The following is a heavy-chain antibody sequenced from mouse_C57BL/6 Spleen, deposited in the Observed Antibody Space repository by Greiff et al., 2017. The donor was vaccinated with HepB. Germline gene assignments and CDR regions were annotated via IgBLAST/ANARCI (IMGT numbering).Heavy chain of an antibody. CDR1: GFTFTDYY. J-gene: IGHJ2*01. D-gene: IGHD2-3*01. CDR2: IRNKANGYTT. Sequence: EVNVVESGGGLVQPGGSLSLSCAASGFTFTDYYMSWVRQPPGKALEWLGFIRNKANGYTTEYSASVKGRFTISRDNSQSILYLQMNALRAEDSATYYCARAPDGYSYYFDYWGQGTTLTVSS. CDR3: ARAPDGYSYYFDY. V-gene: IGHV7-3*01.